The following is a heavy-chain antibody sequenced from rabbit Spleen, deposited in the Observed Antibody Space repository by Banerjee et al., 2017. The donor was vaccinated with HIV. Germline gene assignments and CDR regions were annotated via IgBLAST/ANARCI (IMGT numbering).Heavy chain of an antibody. CDR2: IYGSSGST. CDR3: VRSAGGVDYATYFRL. D-gene: IGHD4-2*01. V-gene: IGHV1S45*01. CDR1: GIDFSSGYW. Sequence: QQQLEESGGGLVKPGGTLTLTCKASGIDFSSGYWICWVRQAPGKGLELIACIYGSSGSTWYANWVNGRFTISKTSSTTVTLQATSLTAADTATYFCVRSAGGVDYATYFRLWGPGTLVTVS. J-gene: IGHJ4*01.